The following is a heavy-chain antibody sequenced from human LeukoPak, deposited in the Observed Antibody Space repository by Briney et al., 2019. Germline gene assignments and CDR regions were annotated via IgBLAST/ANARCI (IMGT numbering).Heavy chain of an antibody. D-gene: IGHD6-19*01. J-gene: IGHJ4*02. CDR3: AREWAVAGLDY. Sequence: SETLSLTCTVSGGSISSYYWSWIRQPPGKGLEWIGYIYYSGSNNYNPSLKSRVTISVDMSKNQFSLKLSSVTAADTAVYYCAREWAVAGLDYWGQGTLVTVSS. CDR2: IYYSGSN. V-gene: IGHV4-59*01. CDR1: GGSISSYY.